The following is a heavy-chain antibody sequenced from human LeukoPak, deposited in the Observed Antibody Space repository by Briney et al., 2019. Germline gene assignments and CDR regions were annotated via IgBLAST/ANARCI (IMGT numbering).Heavy chain of an antibody. Sequence: GGSLRLSCTASGFTFGDYAMSWVRQAPGKGLEWVGFIRSKAYGGTTEYAATVKGRFTISRDDSKSIAYLQMNSLKTEDTAVYYCTRVSSGSYYGYWGQGTLVTVSS. D-gene: IGHD1-26*01. V-gene: IGHV3-49*04. J-gene: IGHJ4*02. CDR1: GFTFGDYA. CDR3: TRVSSGSYYGY. CDR2: IRSKAYGGTT.